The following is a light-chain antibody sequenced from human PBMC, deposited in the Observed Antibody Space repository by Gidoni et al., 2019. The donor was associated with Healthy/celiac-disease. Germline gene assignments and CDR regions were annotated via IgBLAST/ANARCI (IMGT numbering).Light chain of an antibody. CDR1: QGIRTD. J-gene: IGKJ2*01. CDR2: AAS. V-gene: IGKV1-6*02. CDR3: LQDYDDPYT. Sequence: AIPMTQSPSSLSASVGDRVPMPCRASQGIRTDLGWYQQKPGKAPKLLIYAASTLQGGVPSRFSGSGSGTDFTLTISCLQPDDFATYYCLQDYDDPYTFGQGTKLEIK.